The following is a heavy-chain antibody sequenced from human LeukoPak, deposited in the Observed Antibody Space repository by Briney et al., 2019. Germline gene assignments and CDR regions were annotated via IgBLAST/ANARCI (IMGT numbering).Heavy chain of an antibody. J-gene: IGHJ4*02. Sequence: SETLSLTCTVSGGSISSYYWSWIRQPPGKGLEWIGHIYYSGSTNYNPSLKSRVTISVDTSKNQFSLKLSSVTAADTAVYYCARGGIVCTNGVCYTPYFDYWGQGTLVTVSS. D-gene: IGHD2-8*01. CDR3: ARGGIVCTNGVCYTPYFDY. V-gene: IGHV4-59*08. CDR2: IYYSGST. CDR1: GGSISSYY.